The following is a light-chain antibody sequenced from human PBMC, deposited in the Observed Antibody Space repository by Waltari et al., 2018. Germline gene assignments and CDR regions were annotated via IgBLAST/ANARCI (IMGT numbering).Light chain of an antibody. CDR2: DVS. CDR1: RSDIGGYNY. V-gene: IGLV2-14*03. Sequence: QTALTQPASVSGALGQSIIISCTATRSDIGGYNYAPCYQQHPGKAPKLMIYDVSNRPSGVSHRFSGSKSGDTASLTISGLQAEDEADYYCSSYSSISALDVFGTGTKVTVL. CDR3: SSYSSISALDV. J-gene: IGLJ1*01.